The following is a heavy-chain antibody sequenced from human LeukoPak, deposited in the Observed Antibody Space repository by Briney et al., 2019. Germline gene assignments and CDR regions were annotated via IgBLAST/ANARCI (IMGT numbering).Heavy chain of an antibody. CDR2: IDYSGGST. CDR1: GFTLSSYE. D-gene: IGHD6-6*01. CDR3: AKQSSSSLYYYMDV. J-gene: IGHJ6*03. V-gene: IGHV3-23*01. Sequence: GGSLRLSCTASGFTLSSYEMSWIRQAPGKGLEWVSSIDYSGGSTHYADSVKGRFSISRDNSKNTLYLQMSSLRAEDTAVYYCAKQSSSSLYYYMDVWGKGTTVTVSS.